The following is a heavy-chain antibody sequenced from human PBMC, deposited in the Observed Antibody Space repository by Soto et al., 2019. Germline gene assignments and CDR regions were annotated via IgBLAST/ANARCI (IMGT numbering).Heavy chain of an antibody. J-gene: IGHJ4*01. CDR2: MYNSERT. CDR3: ARHPLAHSYFDL. Sequence: SETLSLTCTVCGGSISGYYWSWIRQPAGKGLEWIGRMYNSERTNYNPSLKSGVTMSMDTSKNQFSLKLTSVTAADTAVYFCARHPLAHSYFDLWCQGTLVTVSS. V-gene: IGHV4-4*07. CDR1: GGSISGYY.